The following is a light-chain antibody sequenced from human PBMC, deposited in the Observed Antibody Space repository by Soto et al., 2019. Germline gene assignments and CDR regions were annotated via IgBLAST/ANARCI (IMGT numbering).Light chain of an antibody. Sequence: EIVLTQSPGTLPLSPGERATLSCRASQSVSSSYLAWYQQKPGQAPRLLIYSASNRATGIPDRFSGSGSGTDFTLTISRLEPEDFAVYYCQLYGSSPPETFGQGTKVDIK. CDR2: SAS. CDR3: QLYGSSPPET. V-gene: IGKV3-20*01. J-gene: IGKJ1*01. CDR1: QSVSSSY.